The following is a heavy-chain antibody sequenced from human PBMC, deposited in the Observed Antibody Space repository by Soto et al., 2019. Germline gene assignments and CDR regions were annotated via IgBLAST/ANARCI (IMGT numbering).Heavy chain of an antibody. J-gene: IGHJ1*01. CDR3: AKGGQQLVYFQH. D-gene: IGHD6-13*01. Sequence: SQTLSLTCAISGDSVSSNSAAWNWIRQSPSRGLEGLGRTYYRSKWYHDYAVSVKSRITINPDTSKNQFSLQLNSVTPEDTAVYYCAKGGQQLVYFQHWGQGTLVTVSS. CDR2: TYYRSKWYH. V-gene: IGHV6-1*01. CDR1: GDSVSSNSAA.